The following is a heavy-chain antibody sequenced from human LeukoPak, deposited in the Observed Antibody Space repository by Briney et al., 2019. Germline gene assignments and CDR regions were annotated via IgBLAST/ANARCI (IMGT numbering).Heavy chain of an antibody. CDR1: GGSISSGGYY. D-gene: IGHD2-2*01. CDR2: IYYSGST. CDR3: ARCSSTYYYGMDV. V-gene: IGHV4-31*03. J-gene: IGHJ6*02. Sequence: SETPSLTCTVSGGSISSGGYYWSWIRQHPGKGLEWIGYIYYSGSTYYNPSLKSRVTISVDTSKNQFSLKLSSVTAADTAVYYCARCSSTYYYGMDVWGQGTTVTVSS.